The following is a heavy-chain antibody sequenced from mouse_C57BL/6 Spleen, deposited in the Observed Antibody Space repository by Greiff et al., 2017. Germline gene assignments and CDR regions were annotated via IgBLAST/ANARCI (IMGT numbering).Heavy chain of an antibody. Sequence: QVQLQQSGAELARPGASVKLSCKASGYTFTSYGISWVKQRTGQGLEWIGEIYPRSGNTYYNEKFKGKATLTADKSSSTAYMELRGLTYEDSAVYVCARSGYYGSSPWYFGVWGTGTTVTVSS. D-gene: IGHD1-1*01. V-gene: IGHV1-81*01. CDR3: ARSGYYGSSPWYFGV. CDR1: GYTFTSYG. CDR2: IYPRSGNT. J-gene: IGHJ1*03.